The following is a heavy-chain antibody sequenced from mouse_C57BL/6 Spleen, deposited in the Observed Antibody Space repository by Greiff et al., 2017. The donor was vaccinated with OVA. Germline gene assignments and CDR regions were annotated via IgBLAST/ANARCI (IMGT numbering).Heavy chain of an antibody. CDR1: GYAFSSSW. Sequence: QVQLKESGPELVKPGASVKISCKASGYAFSSSWMNWVKQRPGKGLEWIGRIYPGDGDTNYNGKFKGKATLTADKSSSTAYMQLSSLTSEDSAVYFCARSVTTVDYYYAMDYWGQGTSVTVSS. V-gene: IGHV1-82*01. J-gene: IGHJ4*01. CDR3: ARSVTTVDYYYAMDY. D-gene: IGHD1-1*01. CDR2: IYPGDGDT.